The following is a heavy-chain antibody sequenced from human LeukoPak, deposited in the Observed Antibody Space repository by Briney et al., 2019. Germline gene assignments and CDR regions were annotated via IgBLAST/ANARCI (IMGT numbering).Heavy chain of an antibody. V-gene: IGHV4-59*01. CDR2: IYYSGST. J-gene: IGHJ6*03. Sequence: PSETLSLTCTVSGGSISSYYWSWIRQPPGKGLEWIGYIYYSGSTNYHPSLKSRVTISVDTSKNQFSLKLSSVTAADTAVYYCARAGIAAAGHYYYYYYMDVWGKGTTVTISS. D-gene: IGHD6-13*01. CDR3: ARAGIAAAGHYYYYYYMDV. CDR1: GGSISSYY.